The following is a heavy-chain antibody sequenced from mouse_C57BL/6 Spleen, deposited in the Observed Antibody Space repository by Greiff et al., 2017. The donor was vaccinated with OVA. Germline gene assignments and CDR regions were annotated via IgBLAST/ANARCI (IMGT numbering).Heavy chain of an antibody. V-gene: IGHV1-69*01. CDR2: IDPSDSYT. D-gene: IGHD1-1*01. CDR3: AFITMDY. CDR1: GYTFTSYW. Sequence: QVQLQQSGAELVMPGASVKLSCKASGYTFTSYWMHWVKQRPGQGLEWIGEIDPSDSYTNYNQKFKGKSTLTVDKSSSTAYMQLSSLTSEDSAVYYCAFITMDYWGQGTSVTVSS. J-gene: IGHJ4*01.